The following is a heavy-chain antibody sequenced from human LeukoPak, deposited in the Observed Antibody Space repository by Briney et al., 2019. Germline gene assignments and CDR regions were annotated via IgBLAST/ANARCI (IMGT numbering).Heavy chain of an antibody. CDR2: ISSSSSYI. CDR1: GFTFSSYS. J-gene: IGHJ4*02. D-gene: IGHD6-13*01. Sequence: GGSLRLSCAASGFTFSSYSMNWVRQAPGKGLEWVSSISSSSSYIYYADSVKGRFTISRDNAKNSLYLQMDSLRAGDTAVYYCARAYPPLRTAAAGDQWGQGTLVTVSS. V-gene: IGHV3-21*01. CDR3: ARAYPPLRTAAAGDQ.